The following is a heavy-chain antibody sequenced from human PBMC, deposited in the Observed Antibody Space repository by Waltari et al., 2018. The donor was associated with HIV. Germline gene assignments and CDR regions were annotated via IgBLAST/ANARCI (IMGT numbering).Heavy chain of an antibody. CDR1: GFSFRFSG. V-gene: IGHV3-30*02. D-gene: IGHD2-15*01. CDR2: IRYDGNTK. Sequence: QGQLVESGGGVVQPGGSLRLSCAASGFSFRFSGMHWARQAPGKGLEWVTFIRYDGNTKYYADSVKGRFTISRDNSKNTLYLQMSSLRAEDTAVYYCAKELRSGYSYYYYGMDVWGQGTTVTVSS. J-gene: IGHJ6*02. CDR3: AKELRSGYSYYYYGMDV.